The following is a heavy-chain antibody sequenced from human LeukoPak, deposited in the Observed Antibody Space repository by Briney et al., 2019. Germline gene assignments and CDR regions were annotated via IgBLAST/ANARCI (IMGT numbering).Heavy chain of an antibody. CDR2: INHSGST. CDR1: GGSFSGYY. J-gene: IGHJ4*02. D-gene: IGHD3-9*01. V-gene: IGHV4-34*01. Sequence: PSETLSLTCAVYGGSFSGYYWSWIRQPPGKGLEWIGEINHSGSTNYNPSLKSRVTISVDTSKNQFSLKLSSVNAADTAVYYCARGQGLRYFNWLRRYYFDYWGQGTLVTVSS. CDR3: ARGQGLRYFNWLRRYYFDY.